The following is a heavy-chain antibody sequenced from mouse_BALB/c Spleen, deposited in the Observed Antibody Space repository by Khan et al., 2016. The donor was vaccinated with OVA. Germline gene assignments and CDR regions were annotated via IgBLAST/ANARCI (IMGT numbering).Heavy chain of an antibody. CDR3: AKQPYYHYNIMDY. V-gene: IGHV2-6-1*01. J-gene: IGHJ4*01. D-gene: IGHD2-10*01. CDR2: IWSDGST. Sequence: QVQLKESGPGLVAPSQSLSITCTISGFSLTNYGVHWVRQPPGKGLQWLVVIWSDGSTTYNSALRSRLTISKDKSKSQVFLKMNSLQTGDTAMYFCAKQPYYHYNIMDYWGQGTSVTVSS. CDR1: GFSLTNYG.